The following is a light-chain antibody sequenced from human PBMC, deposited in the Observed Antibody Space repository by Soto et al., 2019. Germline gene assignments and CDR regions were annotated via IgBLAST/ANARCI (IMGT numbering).Light chain of an antibody. V-gene: IGKV3-20*01. CDR1: QSISSGY. CDR3: QQYGGSPLFT. J-gene: IGKJ4*01. Sequence: ETVLTQSPRTLSLSPGERATLSCRASQSISSGYLAWYQQRPGQAPRLLISGASNRATGIPDRFSGSGSGTDFTLTISSLEPEDFAVYYCQQYGGSPLFTFGGGTKVEIK. CDR2: GAS.